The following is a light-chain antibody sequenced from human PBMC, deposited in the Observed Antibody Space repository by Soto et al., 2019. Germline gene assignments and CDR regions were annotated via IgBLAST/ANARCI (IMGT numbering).Light chain of an antibody. V-gene: IGLV1-40*01. Sequence: QSVLTQPPSVSGAPGQRVTISCTGSSSNIGAGYDVHWYQQFPGTAPKVLIYGNSNRPSGVPDRFSGSRSGTSASLAITGLQAEDETDYYCQSYDSTLGGWVFGGGTKVTVL. CDR1: SSNIGAGYD. CDR2: GNS. J-gene: IGLJ3*02. CDR3: QSYDSTLGGWV.